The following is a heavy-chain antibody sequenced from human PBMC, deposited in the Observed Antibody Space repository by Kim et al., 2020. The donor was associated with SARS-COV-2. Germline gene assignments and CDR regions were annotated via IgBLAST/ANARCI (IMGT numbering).Heavy chain of an antibody. CDR3: VSKSTG. CDR1: GFTFSNYW. CDR2: IKQDGSLK. V-gene: IGHV3-7*01. Sequence: GGSLRLSCAASGFTFSNYWMTWVRQAPGKDLEWVANIKQDGSLKYYVNSVRGRFTVSRDNAKNSLYLQMNSLRVEDTGIYYCVSKSTGWGQGTLVTVSS. J-gene: IGHJ4*02.